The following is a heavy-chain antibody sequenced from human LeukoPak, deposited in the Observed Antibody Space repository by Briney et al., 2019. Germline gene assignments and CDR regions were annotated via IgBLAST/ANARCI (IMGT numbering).Heavy chain of an antibody. CDR3: ARDYYDSSGYYYGLDY. Sequence: GGSLRLSCAASGFTFSDYYMSWIRQAPGKGLEWVSYISSSGSTIYYADSVKGRFTISRDNAKNSLCLQMNSLRAEDTAVYYCARDYYDSSGYYYGLDYWGQGTLVTVSS. V-gene: IGHV3-11*01. D-gene: IGHD3-22*01. CDR2: ISSSGSTI. CDR1: GFTFSDYY. J-gene: IGHJ4*02.